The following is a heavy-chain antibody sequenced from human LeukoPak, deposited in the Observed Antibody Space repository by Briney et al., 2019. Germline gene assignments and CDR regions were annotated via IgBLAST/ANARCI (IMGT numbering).Heavy chain of an antibody. CDR3: ARDQTYYYDSSGYQFHYFDY. Sequence: ASVKVSCKAFGYTLSSYGISWLRQAPGQGLEWIGWISGYNYKTKYAQKFQGRVTMTRDTSTSTVYMELSSLRSEDTAVYYCARDQTYYYDSSGYQFHYFDYWGQGTLVTVSS. CDR2: ISGYNYKT. D-gene: IGHD3-22*01. V-gene: IGHV1-18*04. CDR1: GYTLSSYG. J-gene: IGHJ4*02.